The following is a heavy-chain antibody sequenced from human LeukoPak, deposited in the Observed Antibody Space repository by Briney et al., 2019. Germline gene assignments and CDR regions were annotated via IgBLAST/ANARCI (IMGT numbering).Heavy chain of an antibody. V-gene: IGHV3-23*01. Sequence: SGGSLRLSCAASGFTFSSYAMNWVRQAPGKGLEWVSGISGSGGSTYYADSVKGRFTISRDKSKNTLYLQMNSLRAEDTAVYYCAKDLSPHPGIGRWAFDIWGQGTMVTVSS. CDR1: GFTFSSYA. CDR2: ISGSGGST. J-gene: IGHJ3*02. CDR3: AKDLSPHPGIGRWAFDI. D-gene: IGHD1-14*01.